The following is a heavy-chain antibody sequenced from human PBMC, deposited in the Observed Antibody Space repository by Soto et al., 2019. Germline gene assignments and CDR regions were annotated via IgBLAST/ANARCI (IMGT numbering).Heavy chain of an antibody. CDR1: GGSISSGGNS. CDR3: ARAGGLGAVAVDY. D-gene: IGHD6-19*01. CDR2: IYHSGST. Sequence: QLQLQESGSGLVKPSQTLSLTCAVSGGSISSGGNSWSWIRQPPGKGLEWIGYIYHSGSTYYNPSLKSRCTISVDSSKNQSSLKLNSVTAADTAVYYCARAGGLGAVAVDYWGQGTLVTVSS. J-gene: IGHJ4*02. V-gene: IGHV4-30-2*01.